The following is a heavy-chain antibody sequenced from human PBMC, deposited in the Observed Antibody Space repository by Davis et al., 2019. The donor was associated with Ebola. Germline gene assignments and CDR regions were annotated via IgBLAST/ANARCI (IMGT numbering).Heavy chain of an antibody. V-gene: IGHV3-7*03. CDR2: IKQDGSEK. CDR1: GFTFSSYW. D-gene: IGHD3-10*01. CDR3: ARDGLWFGELLYEGYGMDV. J-gene: IGHJ6*02. Sequence: GESLKISCAASGFTFSSYWMSWVRQAPGKGLEWVANIKQDGSEKYYVDSVKGRFTISRDNAKNSLYLQMNSLRAKDTAVYYCARDGLWFGELLYEGYGMDVWGQGTTVTVSS.